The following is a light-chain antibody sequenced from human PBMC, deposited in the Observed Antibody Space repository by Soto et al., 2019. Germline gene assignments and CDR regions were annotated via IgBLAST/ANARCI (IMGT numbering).Light chain of an antibody. CDR2: DAS. Sequence: EIVLTQSPVTLALSPGERATLSCRASQSVNSDYLGWCQQKPGQAPRLLIYDASNRATGIPARFSGSGSGTDFTLTISSLEPEDFAVYYCQQRSNWPAITFGQGTRLEI. V-gene: IGKV3-11*01. CDR3: QQRSNWPAIT. CDR1: QSVNSDY. J-gene: IGKJ5*01.